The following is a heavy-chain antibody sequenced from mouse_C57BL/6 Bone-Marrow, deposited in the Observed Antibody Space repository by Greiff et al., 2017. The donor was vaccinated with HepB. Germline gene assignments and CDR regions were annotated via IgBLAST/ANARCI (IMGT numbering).Heavy chain of an antibody. V-gene: IGHV1-81*01. CDR1: GYTFTSYG. CDR2: ISPRSGNT. Sequence: QVQLQQSGAELARPGASVKLSCKASGYTFTSYGISWVKQRTGQGLEWIGEISPRSGNTYYNEKFKGKATLTADKSSSTAYMELRSLTSEDSAVYFCARLGIRDWFAYWGQGTLVTVAA. CDR3: ARLGIRDWFAY. J-gene: IGHJ3*01. D-gene: IGHD2-4*01.